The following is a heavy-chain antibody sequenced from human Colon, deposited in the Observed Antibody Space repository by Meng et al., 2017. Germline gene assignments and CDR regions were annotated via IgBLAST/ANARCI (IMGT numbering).Heavy chain of an antibody. D-gene: IGHD2-2*01. J-gene: IGHJ4*02. V-gene: IGHV4-30-4*01. CDR2: IHSSGNT. CDR3: ARNPVIPDARTFDF. Sequence: QVQLQESGPGVVKPSQTLSLNCTISGGSINISDYYWNWIRQSPGKGLEWLGYIHSSGNTYYTPSLKSRLTMSLDTSKNQFSLMLTSVTAAVTAVYYCARNPVIPDARTFDFWGQGALVTVSS. CDR1: GGSINISDYY.